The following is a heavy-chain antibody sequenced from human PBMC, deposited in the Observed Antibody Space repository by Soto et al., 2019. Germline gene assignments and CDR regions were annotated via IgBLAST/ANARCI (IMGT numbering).Heavy chain of an antibody. CDR3: ASNVVPAAAFDP. CDR2: IYYSGST. J-gene: IGHJ5*02. CDR1: GGSISNYY. V-gene: IGHV4-59*01. Sequence: SETLSLTCTVSGGSISNYYWNWIRQPPGKGLEWIGYIYYSGSTNYNLYLKSRVTISVDTSKNQFSLKLNSVTASDTAIYYCASNVVPAAAFDPWGQGALVTVSS. D-gene: IGHD2-2*01.